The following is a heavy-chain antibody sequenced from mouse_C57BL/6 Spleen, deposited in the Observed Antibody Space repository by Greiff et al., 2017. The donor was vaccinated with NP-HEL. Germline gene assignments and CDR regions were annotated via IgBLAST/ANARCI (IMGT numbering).Heavy chain of an antibody. CDR2: IDPETGGT. CDR3: TRWDLGRYAMDY. D-gene: IGHD4-1*01. J-gene: IGHJ4*01. V-gene: IGHV1-15*01. Sequence: VKLQQSGAELVRPGASVTLSCKASGYTFTDYEMHWVKQTPVHGLEWIGAIDPETGGTAYNQKFKGKAILTADKSSSTAYMELRSLTSEDSAVYYCTRWDLGRYAMDYWGQGTSVTVSS. CDR1: GYTFTDYE.